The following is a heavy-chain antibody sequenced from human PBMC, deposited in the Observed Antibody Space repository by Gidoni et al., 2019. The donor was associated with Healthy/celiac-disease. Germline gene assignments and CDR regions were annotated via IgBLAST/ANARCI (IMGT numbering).Heavy chain of an antibody. J-gene: IGHJ4*02. Sequence: VQLFESGGGLVQPVGSLWLSCSGSGFTFVLYAMSWVRQAPGKGLEWVSAISGSGGSTYKADSVKGRCTISRDNSKNTLYLQMNSLRAEDTAVDYCSKGPATGPATHYFDYWGQGTLVTVSS. CDR1: GFTFVLYA. CDR3: SKGPATGPATHYFDY. D-gene: IGHD2-2*01. V-gene: IGHV3-23*01. CDR2: ISGSGGST.